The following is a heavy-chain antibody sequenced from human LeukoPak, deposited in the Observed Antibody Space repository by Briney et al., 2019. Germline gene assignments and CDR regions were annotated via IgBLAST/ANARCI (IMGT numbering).Heavy chain of an antibody. V-gene: IGHV3-30*18. CDR3: AKDRSTTWSLDY. J-gene: IGHJ4*02. D-gene: IGHD6-13*01. CDR1: GFSFSSDG. Sequence: GGSLRLSCAASGFSFSSDGMHWVRQAPGKGLEWVAFISNDGNRKYYADSVKGRFTISRDKSENTLYVQMNSLRAEDTAVYYCAKDRSTTWSLDYWGQGTLVTVSP. CDR2: ISNDGNRK.